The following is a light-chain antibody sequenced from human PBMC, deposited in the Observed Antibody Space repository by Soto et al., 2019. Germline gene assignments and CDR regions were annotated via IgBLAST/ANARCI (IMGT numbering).Light chain of an antibody. Sequence: EIVMTQSPATLSVSPGERATLSCRASQSVGYRLAWYQQKPGQAPRLLIYDASTRATGFPARFSGSGSGTEFTLTISSRQSEDFAVYYCQQYNNWPPFTFGPGTKVDIK. CDR2: DAS. V-gene: IGKV3-15*01. J-gene: IGKJ3*01. CDR1: QSVGYR. CDR3: QQYNNWPPFT.